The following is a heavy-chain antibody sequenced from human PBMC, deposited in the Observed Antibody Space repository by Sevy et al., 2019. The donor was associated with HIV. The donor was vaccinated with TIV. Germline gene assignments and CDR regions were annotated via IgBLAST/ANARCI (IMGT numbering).Heavy chain of an antibody. CDR3: ATLSGNYWGDWLDP. CDR1: AFTFSNDW. CDR2: IRSATEGGTT. J-gene: IGHJ5*02. V-gene: IGHV3-15*07. Sequence: GGSLRLSCVASAFTFSNDWMTWVRQAPGKGLEWVGHIRSATEGGTTDYVAPVKGRFTISRHDSKNTVYLEMNSLKIEDTGVYFCATLSGNYWGDWLDPWGQGTLVTVSS. D-gene: IGHD5-12*01.